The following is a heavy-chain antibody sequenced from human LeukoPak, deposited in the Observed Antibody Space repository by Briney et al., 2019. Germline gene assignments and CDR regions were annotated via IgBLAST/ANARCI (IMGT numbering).Heavy chain of an antibody. CDR3: ARALGGDYGDYGLNAFDI. CDR2: INPNSGGT. J-gene: IGHJ3*02. D-gene: IGHD4-17*01. Sequence: ASVKVSCKASGYTFTGYYMHWVRQAPGQGLEWTGWINPNSGGTNYAQKFQGRVTMTRDTSISTAYMELSRLRSGDTAVYYCARALGGDYGDYGLNAFDIWGQGTMVTVSS. CDR1: GYTFTGYY. V-gene: IGHV1-2*02.